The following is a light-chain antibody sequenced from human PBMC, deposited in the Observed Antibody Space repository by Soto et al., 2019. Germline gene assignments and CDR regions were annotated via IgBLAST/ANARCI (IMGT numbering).Light chain of an antibody. CDR2: DAS. Sequence: DIPMTQSPSTLSASVGDRVTITCRVSQSISSWLAWYQQKPGKAPKLLIYDASSLESGVPSRFSGSGSGTEFTLTISSLQPDDFATYYCQQYNSYSPLVTFGQGTKLEIK. CDR3: QQYNSYSPLVT. J-gene: IGKJ2*01. V-gene: IGKV1-5*01. CDR1: QSISSW.